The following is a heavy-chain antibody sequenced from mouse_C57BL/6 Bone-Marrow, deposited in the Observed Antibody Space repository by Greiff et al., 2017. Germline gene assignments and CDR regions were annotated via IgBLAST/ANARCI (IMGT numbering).Heavy chain of an antibody. J-gene: IGHJ3*01. CDR3: ARSYYGNLAWFAY. V-gene: IGHV1-22*01. CDR1: GYTFTDYN. CDR2: INPNNGGT. Sequence: EVQLQQSGPELVKPGASVKMSCKASGYTFTDYNMHWVKQSHGKSLEWIGYINPNNGGTSHNQKFKGKATLTVNKSSSTAYMELRSRTSEDSAVYYCARSYYGNLAWFAYCGQEALVTVSA. D-gene: IGHD2-1*01.